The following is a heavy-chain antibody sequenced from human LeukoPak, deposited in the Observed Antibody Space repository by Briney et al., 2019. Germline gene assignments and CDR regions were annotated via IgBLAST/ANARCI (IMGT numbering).Heavy chain of an antibody. D-gene: IGHD6-19*01. CDR1: GYTFTSCD. CDR3: TRGSSGRRDN. J-gene: IGHJ4*02. CDR2: MNPYSGNT. Sequence: ASVKVSCKASGYTFTSCDINWVRQATGQGLEWMGWMNPYSGNTGYGQSFQGRITMTMDISIGTAYMELSNLTSEDTAIYYCTRGSSGRRDNWGQGTLVTVSA. V-gene: IGHV1-8*01.